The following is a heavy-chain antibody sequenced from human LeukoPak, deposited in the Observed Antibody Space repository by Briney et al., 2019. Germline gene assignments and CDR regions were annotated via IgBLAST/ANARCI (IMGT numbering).Heavy chain of an antibody. CDR3: TTDPVVTYL. J-gene: IGHJ4*02. Sequence: GVSLRLSCAASGFTFSSYAITWVRQAPGKGLEWVGRIRSKTDGGTTDYAAPVKGRFTISRDDSKDTLYLQMNSLKTEDTAVYYCTTDPVVTYLWGQGTLVTVSS. CDR1: GFTFSSYA. D-gene: IGHD2-21*02. CDR2: IRSKTDGGTT. V-gene: IGHV3-15*01.